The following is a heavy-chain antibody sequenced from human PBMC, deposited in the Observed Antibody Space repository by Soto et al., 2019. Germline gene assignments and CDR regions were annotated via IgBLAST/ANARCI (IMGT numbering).Heavy chain of an antibody. J-gene: IGHJ6*02. CDR1: GGSISSGDYY. Sequence: TSETLSLTCTVSGGSISSGDYYWSWIRQPPGKGLEWIGYIYYSGSTYYNPSLKSRVTISVDTSKNQFSLKLSSVTAADTAVYYCARDYYGSGSYSGDYYYGMDVWGQGTTVTVSS. V-gene: IGHV4-30-4*01. CDR2: IYYSGST. CDR3: ARDYYGSGSYSGDYYYGMDV. D-gene: IGHD3-10*01.